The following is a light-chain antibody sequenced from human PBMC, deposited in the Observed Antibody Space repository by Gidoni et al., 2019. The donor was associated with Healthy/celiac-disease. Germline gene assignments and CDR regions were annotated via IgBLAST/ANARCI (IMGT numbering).Light chain of an antibody. CDR3: QQSFSPPMYT. V-gene: IGKV1-39*01. CDR2: AAS. Sequence: DIQMTQSPSSLFASVGDRVAISCRASESIGTYLNWYQQKPGKAPELLSSAASSLQAGVPSRFSGSGSGTDFTLTISSLQPEDFASYYCQQSFSPPMYTFGQGTKLEIK. J-gene: IGKJ2*01. CDR1: ESIGTY.